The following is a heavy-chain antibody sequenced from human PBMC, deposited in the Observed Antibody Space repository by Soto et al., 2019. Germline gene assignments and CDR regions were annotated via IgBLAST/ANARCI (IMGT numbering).Heavy chain of an antibody. Sequence: KSSETLSLTCAVYGGSFSGYYWSWIRQPPGKGLEWIGEINHSGSTNYNPSLKSRVTISVDTSKNQFSLKLSSVTAAGTAVYYCARGGYYGLFDYWGQGTLVTVSS. CDR2: INHSGST. CDR3: ARGGYYGLFDY. V-gene: IGHV4-34*01. CDR1: GGSFSGYY. D-gene: IGHD4-17*01. J-gene: IGHJ4*02.